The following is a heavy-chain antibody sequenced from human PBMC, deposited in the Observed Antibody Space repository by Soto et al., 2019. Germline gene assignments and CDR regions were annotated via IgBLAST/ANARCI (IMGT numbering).Heavy chain of an antibody. Sequence: QVQLQQWGAGLLKPSETLSLTCAVYDGSLSDDYYTWTRQSPGKGLEWIGEIHPSGSTYYNPFLKTRVTLAQDTSKKQFSLNLISVTAADPGEYYCSRGNDADKGGRTWGQGTLVTVSS. D-gene: IGHD1-1*01. CDR1: DGSLSDDY. CDR2: IHPSGST. J-gene: IGHJ5*02. CDR3: SRGNDADKGGRT. V-gene: IGHV4-34*02.